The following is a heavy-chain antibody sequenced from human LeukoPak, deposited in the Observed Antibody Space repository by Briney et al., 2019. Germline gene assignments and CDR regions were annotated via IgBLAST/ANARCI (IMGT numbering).Heavy chain of an antibody. CDR1: GFTFSSYW. CDR2: INSDGSST. D-gene: IGHD1-26*01. CDR3: ARLVGSGTAYLY. J-gene: IGHJ4*02. V-gene: IGHV3-74*01. Sequence: GGSLRLSCTASGFTFSSYWMHWVRQAPGKGLVWVSRINSDGSSTNYADSVKGRFTISRDNAKNTLYLQMNSLRAEDTAVYYCARLVGSGTAYLYWGQGTLVTVSS.